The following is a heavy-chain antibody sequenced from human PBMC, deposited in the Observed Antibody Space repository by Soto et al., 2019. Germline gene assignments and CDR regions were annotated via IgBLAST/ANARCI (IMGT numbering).Heavy chain of an antibody. V-gene: IGHV1-18*01. J-gene: IGHJ4*02. Sequence: VKVSCKASGYTFTDYGIGWVRQAPGQGLQWMGWITAFNGNTKYAQQFQGRVTMTTDTSTSTAYMELRSLESDDTAVYYCARISQSDFWSGYYYFFDYWGQGTLVTVSS. CDR2: ITAFNGNT. D-gene: IGHD3-3*01. CDR1: GYTFTDYG. CDR3: ARISQSDFWSGYYYFFDY.